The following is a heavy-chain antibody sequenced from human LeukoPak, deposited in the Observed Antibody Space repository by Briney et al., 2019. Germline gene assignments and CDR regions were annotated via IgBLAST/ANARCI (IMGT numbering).Heavy chain of an antibody. D-gene: IGHD6-19*01. CDR1: GFTVSSNY. CDR2: IYSGGST. Sequence: PGGSLRLSCAASGFTVSSNYMSWVRQAPGKGLEWVSVIYSGGSTYYADSVKGRFTISRDNAKNSLYLQMNSLRAEDTAVYYCARDTGSGPLDWGQGTLATVSS. CDR3: ARDTGSGPLD. V-gene: IGHV3-53*01. J-gene: IGHJ4*02.